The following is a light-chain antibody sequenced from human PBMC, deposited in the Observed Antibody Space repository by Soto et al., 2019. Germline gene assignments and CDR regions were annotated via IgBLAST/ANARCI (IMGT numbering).Light chain of an antibody. Sequence: EIVLTQSPATLSLSPGERATLSCRASQSVSSYLAWYQQKPGQAPRLLIYDASNRATGIPARFSGSGSGTDFTLPISSLEPEDFAVYYCQQRSNLPPAFGPGTKVDIK. V-gene: IGKV3-11*01. J-gene: IGKJ3*01. CDR3: QQRSNLPPA. CDR2: DAS. CDR1: QSVSSY.